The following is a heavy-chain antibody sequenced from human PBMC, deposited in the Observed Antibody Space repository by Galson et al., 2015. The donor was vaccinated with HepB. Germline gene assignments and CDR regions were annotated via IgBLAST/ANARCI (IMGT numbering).Heavy chain of an antibody. CDR1: GFTFTSSA. J-gene: IGHJ4*02. CDR3: AAFRPTVTTEHFDY. D-gene: IGHD4-17*01. V-gene: IGHV1-58*02. CDR2: IVVGSGNT. Sequence: SVKVSCKASGFTFTSSAMQWVRQARGQRLEWIGWIVVGSGNTNYAQKFQERVTITRDMSTSTAYMELSSLRSEDTAVYYCAAFRPTVTTEHFDYWGQGTLVTVSS.